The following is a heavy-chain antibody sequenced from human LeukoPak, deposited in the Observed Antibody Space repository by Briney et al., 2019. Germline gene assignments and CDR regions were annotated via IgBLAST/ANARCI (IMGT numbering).Heavy chain of an antibody. D-gene: IGHD1-14*01. CDR2: IYSGGST. CDR1: GFTVSSNY. Sequence: GGSLRLSCAASGFTVSSNYMSWVRQAPGKGLEWVSVIYSGGSTCYADSVKGRFTISRDNSKNTLYLQMNSLRAEDTAVYYCARGFGITEYFDYWGQGTLVTVSS. J-gene: IGHJ4*02. CDR3: ARGFGITEYFDY. V-gene: IGHV3-53*01.